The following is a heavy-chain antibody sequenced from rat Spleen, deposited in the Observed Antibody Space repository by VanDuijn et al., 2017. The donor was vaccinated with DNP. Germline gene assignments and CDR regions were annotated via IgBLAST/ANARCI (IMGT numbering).Heavy chain of an antibody. Sequence: EVQLVESGGGLVQPGRSLKLSCVASGFTFSDYYMAWVRQAPTKGLEWVAYISYDGGSTYYGDSVKGRFTISRANVKSTLYLQMNSLSSEDMATYYCVRWYNSGYYFDYWGQGVMVTVSS. D-gene: IGHD4-3*01. J-gene: IGHJ2*01. CDR2: ISYDGGST. CDR3: VRWYNSGYYFDY. V-gene: IGHV5-22*01. CDR1: GFTFSDYY.